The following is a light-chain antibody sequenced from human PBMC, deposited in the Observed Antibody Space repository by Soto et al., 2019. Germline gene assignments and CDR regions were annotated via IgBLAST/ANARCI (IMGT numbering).Light chain of an antibody. V-gene: IGKV3-11*01. CDR1: QSVSSY. CDR3: QQYNSWPLT. CDR2: DAC. Sequence: ESVLTQSPVTLSLSPGERATLSCRASQSVSSYLAWYQQKPGQAPRLLIYDACNRATGIPARFSGSGSGTEFTLTISSLQSEDFAVYYCQQYNSWPLTFGGRTKVDIK. J-gene: IGKJ4*01.